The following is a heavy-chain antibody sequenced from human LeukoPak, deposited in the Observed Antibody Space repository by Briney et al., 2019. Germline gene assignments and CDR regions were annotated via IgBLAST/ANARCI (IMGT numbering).Heavy chain of an antibody. Sequence: GGSLRLSCAASGFTFSSYAMSWVRQAPGKGLEWVSAISGSGGSTYYADSVKGRFTISRDNSKNTLYLQMNSLRAEDTAVYYCANAPNYYGSGSYYYYWGQGTLVTVSS. D-gene: IGHD3-10*01. CDR1: GFTFSSYA. V-gene: IGHV3-23*01. J-gene: IGHJ4*02. CDR3: ANAPNYYGSGSYYYY. CDR2: ISGSGGST.